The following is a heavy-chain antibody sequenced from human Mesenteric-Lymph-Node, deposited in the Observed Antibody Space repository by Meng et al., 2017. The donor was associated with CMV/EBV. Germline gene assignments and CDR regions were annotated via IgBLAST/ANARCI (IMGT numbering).Heavy chain of an antibody. CDR3: ARDCPSTSCYDY. CDR2: INPNNGDT. D-gene: IGHD2-2*01. J-gene: IGHJ4*01. Sequence: CKASGYTFIDYYMHWVRQAPGRGLEWMGRINPNNGDTIYSQSFQGRVTMSRVTSVNTVYMQVSRLTSDDTAVYYCARDCPSTSCYDYWGQGTLVTVSS. CDR1: GYTFIDYY. V-gene: IGHV1-2*06.